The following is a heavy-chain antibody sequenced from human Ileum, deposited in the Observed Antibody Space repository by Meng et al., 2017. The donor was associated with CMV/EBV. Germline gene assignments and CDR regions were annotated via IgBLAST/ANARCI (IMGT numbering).Heavy chain of an antibody. V-gene: IGHV6-1*01. J-gene: IGHJ4*02. CDR1: GDSVSSNIAA. CDR3: AREMGAHDY. CDR2: TYYRSKWYD. D-gene: IGHD4/OR15-4a*01. Sequence: GQLQQQGPALVKPSQTLSLTCAISGDSVSSNIAAWSWIRQSPSRGLEWLGRTYYRSKWYDDYAVSVKSRATITPDTSKNQFSLHLNSVSPEDTAIYFCAREMGAHDYWGQGTLVTVSS.